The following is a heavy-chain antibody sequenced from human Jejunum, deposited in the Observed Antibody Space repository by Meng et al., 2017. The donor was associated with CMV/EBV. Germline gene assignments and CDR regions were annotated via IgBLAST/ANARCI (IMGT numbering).Heavy chain of an antibody. D-gene: IGHD6-13*01. CDR3: AREGQQLVNFDY. CDR1: GGTFSSYA. V-gene: IGHV1-69*10. CDR2: IIPILGIA. J-gene: IGHJ4*02. Sequence: CKASGGTFSSYAISWVRQAPGQGLEWMGGIIPILGIANYAQKFQGRVTITADKSTSTAYMELSSLRSEDTAVYYCAREGQQLVNFDYWGQGTLVTVSS.